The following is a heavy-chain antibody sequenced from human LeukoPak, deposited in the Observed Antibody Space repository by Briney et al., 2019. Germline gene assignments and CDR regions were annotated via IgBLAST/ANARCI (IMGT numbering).Heavy chain of an antibody. CDR2: INPNSGGT. CDR1: GYTFTGYY. D-gene: IGHD3-3*01. V-gene: IGHV1-2*02. Sequence: GASVKVSCKASGYTFTGYYMHWVRQAPGQGLEWMGWINPNSGGTNYAQKFQGRVTMTRDTSISTAYMELSRLRSDDTAVYYCARGPSLTFLWSGQSRGSYYYYMDVWGKGTTVTVSS. CDR3: ARGPSLTFLWSGQSRGSYYYYMDV. J-gene: IGHJ6*03.